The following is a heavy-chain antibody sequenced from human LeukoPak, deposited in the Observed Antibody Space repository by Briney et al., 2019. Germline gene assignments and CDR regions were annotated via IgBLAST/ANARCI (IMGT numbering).Heavy chain of an antibody. V-gene: IGHV4-59*12. CDR3: AREYWNVVVVAATPPYFDY. D-gene: IGHD2-15*01. CDR1: GGSISSYY. J-gene: IGHJ4*02. Sequence: SETLSLTCTVSGGSISSYYWSWIRQPPGKGLEWIGSIYYSGSTYYNPSLKSRVTISVDTSKNQFSLKLSSVTAADTAVYYCAREYWNVVVVAATPPYFDYWGQGTLVTVSS. CDR2: IYYSGST.